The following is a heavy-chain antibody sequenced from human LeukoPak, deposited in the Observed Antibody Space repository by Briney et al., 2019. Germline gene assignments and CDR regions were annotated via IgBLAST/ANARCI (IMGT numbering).Heavy chain of an antibody. CDR3: ARRLGNPGPLGYFDL. V-gene: IGHV3-23*01. J-gene: IGHJ2*01. CDR1: GFTFSSYA. CDR2: ISGSGSST. Sequence: PGGSLRLSCAASGFTFSSYAMSWVRQAPGKGLEWVSAISGSGSSTSYADSVKGRFTISRDNSKNTLYLQMNSLRAEDTALYYCARRLGNPGPLGYFDLWGRGTLVTVSS. D-gene: IGHD1-26*01.